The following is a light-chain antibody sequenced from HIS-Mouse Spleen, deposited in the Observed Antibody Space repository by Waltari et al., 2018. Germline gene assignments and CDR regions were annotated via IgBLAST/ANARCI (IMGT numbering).Light chain of an antibody. Sequence: QSALTQPRSVSGSPGQSVTLSCTGTSSDVGGYHHVSWYQQHPGKAPKLMIYDVSKRPSGVPDRFSGSKSGNTASLTISGLQAEDEADYYCCSYAGSYTWVFGGGTKLTVL. CDR1: SSDVGGYHH. CDR2: DVS. J-gene: IGLJ3*02. CDR3: CSYAGSYTWV. V-gene: IGLV2-11*01.